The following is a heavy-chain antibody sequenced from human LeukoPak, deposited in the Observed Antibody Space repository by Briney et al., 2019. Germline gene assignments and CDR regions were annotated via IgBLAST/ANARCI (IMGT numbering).Heavy chain of an antibody. V-gene: IGHV1-8*01. CDR2: MNPNSGNT. Sequence: GASVKVSCKASGYTFTSYDINWVRQATGQGLEWMGWMNPNSGNTGYAQKFQGRVTMTRNTSISTAYMELSSLRSEDTAVYYCASALAAAGTGSYWYFDLWGRGTLVTVSS. J-gene: IGHJ2*01. CDR1: GYTFTSYD. D-gene: IGHD6-13*01. CDR3: ASALAAAGTGSYWYFDL.